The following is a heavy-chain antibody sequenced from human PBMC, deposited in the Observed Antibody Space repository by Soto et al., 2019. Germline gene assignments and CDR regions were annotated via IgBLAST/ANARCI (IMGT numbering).Heavy chain of an antibody. Sequence: PSETLSLTCAVSGYSISIGYYCGCIRQPPGKGLEWIGSIYHSGGTYYNPSLKSRVTISVDTTKNQFSLKLSSVTAADTAVYYCARESKYYYDSSGYSHAFDIWGQGTMVTVSS. J-gene: IGHJ3*02. CDR2: IYHSGGT. D-gene: IGHD3-22*01. V-gene: IGHV4-38-2*02. CDR1: GYSISIGYY. CDR3: ARESKYYYDSSGYSHAFDI.